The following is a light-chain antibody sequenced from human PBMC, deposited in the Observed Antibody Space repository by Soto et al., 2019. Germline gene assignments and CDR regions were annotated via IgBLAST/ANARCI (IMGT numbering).Light chain of an antibody. Sequence: QSALTQPASVFGSPGQSITISCTGTSSDVGGYNFVSWYQQLPGKAPKLMIYEVTSRPSGVSNRFSGSKSGNTASLTISGLQPEDEADYYCQTWGTGRNWVFGGGTKVTVL. CDR2: EVT. CDR1: SSDVGGYNF. J-gene: IGLJ3*02. V-gene: IGLV2-14*03. CDR3: QTWGTGRNWV.